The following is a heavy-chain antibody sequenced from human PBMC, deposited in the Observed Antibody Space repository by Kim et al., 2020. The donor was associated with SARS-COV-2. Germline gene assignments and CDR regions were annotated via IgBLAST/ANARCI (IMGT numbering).Heavy chain of an antibody. D-gene: IGHD3-22*01. V-gene: IGHV3-30*07. J-gene: IGHJ6*02. CDR3: ARDKVVVVIQDYYYYYGMDV. Sequence: RFTISRDNSKNTLYLQMNSRRAEDTAVYYCARDKVVVVIQDYYYYYGMDVWGQGTTVTVSS.